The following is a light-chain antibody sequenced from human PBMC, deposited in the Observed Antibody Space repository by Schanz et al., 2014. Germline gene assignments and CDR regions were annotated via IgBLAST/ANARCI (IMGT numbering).Light chain of an antibody. CDR2: SNY. Sequence: QSVLTQPPSASGTPGQRVTISCSGGGSTFASNIVNWYQQLPGTAPKLLIYSNYLRPSGVPDRFSASKSGTSASLAISGLQSEDEADYYCASWDDSLSDLYVFGSGTKLTVL. CDR3: ASWDDSLSDLYV. V-gene: IGLV1-44*01. CDR1: GSTFASNI. J-gene: IGLJ1*01.